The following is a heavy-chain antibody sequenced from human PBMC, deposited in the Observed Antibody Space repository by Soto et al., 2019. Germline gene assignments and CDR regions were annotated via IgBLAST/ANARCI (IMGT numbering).Heavy chain of an antibody. D-gene: IGHD6-19*01. CDR1: GFTFSSYA. V-gene: IGHV3-30-3*01. Sequence: PVGSLRLSCAASGFTFSSYAMHWVRQAPGKGLEWVVVIPYDGSNKYYADSVKGRFTISRDNSKNTLYLQMNSLRAEDTAVYYCARDKGRIAVAAYGMDVWGQGTTVTVSS. CDR2: IPYDGSNK. J-gene: IGHJ6*02. CDR3: ARDKGRIAVAAYGMDV.